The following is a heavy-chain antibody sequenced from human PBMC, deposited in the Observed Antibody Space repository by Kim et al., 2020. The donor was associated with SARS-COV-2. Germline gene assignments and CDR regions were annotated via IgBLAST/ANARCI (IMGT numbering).Heavy chain of an antibody. CDR1: SGYISYYY. D-gene: IGHD6-13*01. J-gene: IGHJ2*01. Sequence: SETLSLTCTISSGYISYYYWRWIRQPPGKGLEWIGNISNSGSPNYNPSLKSRVTISLDTSKNQIYLRLTSVTAADTAVYYCARRGYLDLWGRGTLPTVSS. CDR3: ARRGYLDL. CDR2: ISNSGSP. V-gene: IGHV4-59*08.